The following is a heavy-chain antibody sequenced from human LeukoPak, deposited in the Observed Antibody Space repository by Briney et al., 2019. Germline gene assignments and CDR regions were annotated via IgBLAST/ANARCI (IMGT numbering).Heavy chain of an antibody. Sequence: GGSLRLSCAPSGFTFSSYSMNWVRQAPGKGLEWVSSISSSSSYIYYADSVKGRFTISRDNAKNSLYLQMNSLRAEDTAVYYCARENYYGSGTDPDYYYYYYMDVWGKGTTVTVSS. CDR1: GFTFSSYS. CDR2: ISSSSSYI. J-gene: IGHJ6*03. CDR3: ARENYYGSGTDPDYYYYYYMDV. D-gene: IGHD3-10*01. V-gene: IGHV3-21*01.